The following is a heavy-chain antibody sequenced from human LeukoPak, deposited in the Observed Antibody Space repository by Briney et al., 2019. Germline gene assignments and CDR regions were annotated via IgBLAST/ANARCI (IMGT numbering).Heavy chain of an antibody. CDR2: IYYSGST. Sequence: KPSETLSLTCTVSGGSISSYYWSWIRQPPGKGLEWIGYIYYSGSTNYNPSLKSRVTISVDTSKNQFSLKLSSVTAADTAVYYCARHESSSWYYYFDYWGQGTLVTVSS. CDR1: GGSISSYY. D-gene: IGHD6-13*01. V-gene: IGHV4-59*08. J-gene: IGHJ4*02. CDR3: ARHESSSWYYYFDY.